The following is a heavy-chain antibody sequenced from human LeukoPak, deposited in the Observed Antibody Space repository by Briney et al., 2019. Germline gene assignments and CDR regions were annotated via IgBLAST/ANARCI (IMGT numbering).Heavy chain of an antibody. CDR3: ARDGGDYYDSSGYVPNWFDP. D-gene: IGHD3-22*01. CDR1: GGTISSYY. CDR2: IYYSGST. Sequence: SETLSLTCTASGGTISSYYWSWIRQPPGKGLEWIGYIYYSGSTNYNPSLKSRVTISVSTSKNQFSLKLSSVTAADTAVYYCARDGGDYYDSSGYVPNWFDPWGQGTLVTVSS. V-gene: IGHV4-59*01. J-gene: IGHJ5*02.